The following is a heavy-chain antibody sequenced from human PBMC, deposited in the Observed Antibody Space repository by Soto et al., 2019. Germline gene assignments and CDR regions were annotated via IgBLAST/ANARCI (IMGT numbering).Heavy chain of an antibody. D-gene: IGHD3-3*01. J-gene: IGHJ5*02. V-gene: IGHV4-59*01. CDR1: DGSISGYY. CDR2: IYYRGIT. CDR3: ARVGLRSLQWPSGWFDP. Sequence: SETMSLTCTVSDGSISGYYCSWIRQPPWKGLEWIGYIYYRGITNYKPSLKSRVTISVETSKNQFSLKLSPVTAADTAVYYCARVGLRSLQWPSGWFDPWGQGALVTVSP.